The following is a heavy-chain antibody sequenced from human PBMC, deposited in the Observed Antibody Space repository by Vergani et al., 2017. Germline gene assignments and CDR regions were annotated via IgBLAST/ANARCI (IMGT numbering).Heavy chain of an antibody. CDR3: AKVPLYYYDSSGYKVGDDY. CDR2: IIGSGGST. J-gene: IGHJ4*02. V-gene: IGHV3-23*01. D-gene: IGHD3-22*01. Sequence: EVQLLESGGGLVQPGGSLRLSCAASGFTFSSYAMSWVRQAPGKGLEWVSAIIGSGGSTYYADSVKGRFTISRDNSKNTLYLQMNSLRAEDTAVYYCAKVPLYYYDSSGYKVGDDYWGQGTLVTVSS. CDR1: GFTFSSYA.